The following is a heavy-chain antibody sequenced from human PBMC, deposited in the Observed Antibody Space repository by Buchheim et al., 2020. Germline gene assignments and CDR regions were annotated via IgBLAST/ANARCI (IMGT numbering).Heavy chain of an antibody. CDR1: GFTFSSYA. D-gene: IGHD2-2*01. CDR3: ASPSSSTSSYYYYGMDV. CDR2: ISYDGSNK. V-gene: IGHV3-30-3*01. Sequence: QVQLVESGGGVVQPGRSLRLSCAASGFTFSSYAMHWVRQAPGKGLEWVAVISYDGSNKYYADSVTGRFTISRDNSKNTLYLQMNSLRAEDTAVYYCASPSSSTSSYYYYGMDVWGQGTT. J-gene: IGHJ6*02.